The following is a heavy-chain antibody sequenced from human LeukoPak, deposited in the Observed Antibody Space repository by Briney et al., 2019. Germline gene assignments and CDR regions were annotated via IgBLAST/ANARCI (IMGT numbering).Heavy chain of an antibody. CDR1: GGSISSYY. J-gene: IGHJ4*02. CDR3: ARGLYYYDSSGYDY. V-gene: IGHV4-59*01. Sequence: KSSETLSLTCTVSGGSISSYYWSWIRQPPGKGLEWIGYIYYSGSTNYNPSLKSRVTISVDTSKNQFSLKLSSVTAADTAVYYCARGLYYYDSSGYDYWGQGTLVTVSS. D-gene: IGHD3-22*01. CDR2: IYYSGST.